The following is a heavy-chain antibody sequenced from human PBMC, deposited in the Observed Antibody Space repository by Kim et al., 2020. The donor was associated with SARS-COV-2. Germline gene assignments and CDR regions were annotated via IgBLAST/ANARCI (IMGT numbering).Heavy chain of an antibody. D-gene: IGHD3-22*01. Sequence: GGSLRLFCAASGFTFRSYAMSWVRQAPGKGLEWVSTISGSGGSTYYADSVKGRFTISRDNSKNTLYLQMNSLRAEDTAVYYCAKVPGYYDSSGMDAFVIWGQGTMVTVSS. CDR2: ISGSGGST. J-gene: IGHJ3*02. CDR3: AKVPGYYDSSGMDAFVI. V-gene: IGHV3-23*01. CDR1: GFTFRSYA.